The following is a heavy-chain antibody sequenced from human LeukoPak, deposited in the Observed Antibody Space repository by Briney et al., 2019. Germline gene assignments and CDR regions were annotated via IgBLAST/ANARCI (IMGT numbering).Heavy chain of an antibody. V-gene: IGHV4-59*01. CDR2: IYYSGST. J-gene: IGHJ4*02. D-gene: IGHD3-10*01. CDR3: ERDRGGFGGTLDY. Sequence: PSETLSLTCTVSGVSISSYYWSWIRQPPGKGLEWIGYIYYSGSTNYNPALKSRVTISVDTSKNQFSLQLSSVTAADPDVYYCERDRGGFGGTLDYWGQGNLVTVSS. CDR1: GVSISSYY.